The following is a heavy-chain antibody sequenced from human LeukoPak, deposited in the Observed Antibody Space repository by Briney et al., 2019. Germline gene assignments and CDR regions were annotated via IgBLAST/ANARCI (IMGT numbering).Heavy chain of an antibody. J-gene: IGHJ4*02. D-gene: IGHD2-15*01. V-gene: IGHV3-48*03. Sequence: PGGSLRLSCTPSGFTFGSYEMHWVRQAPGKGLEWVSYITSSGRTIYYANSVKGRFTISRDNAKSSLYLQMSSLRAEDTAVYYCVREGAYCSGASCYFDYWGQGTLVTVSS. CDR3: VREGAYCSGASCYFDY. CDR2: ITSSGRTI. CDR1: GFTFGSYE.